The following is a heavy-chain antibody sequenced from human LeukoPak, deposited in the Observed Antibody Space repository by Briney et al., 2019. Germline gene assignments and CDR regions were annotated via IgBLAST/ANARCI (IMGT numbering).Heavy chain of an antibody. V-gene: IGHV4-38-2*02. D-gene: IGHD1-26*01. J-gene: IGHJ4*02. CDR1: GYSIGSAYY. CDR3: ARHPPRPTWDFDY. CDR2: IHHSGTT. Sequence: SETLSLTCTVSGYSIGSAYYWDWIRQSPGKGLEWIGSIHHSGTTYYNPSLKSRITISMDSPRDHFSLTLRSATAADTAVYYCARHPPRPTWDFDYWGQGTLVIVSS.